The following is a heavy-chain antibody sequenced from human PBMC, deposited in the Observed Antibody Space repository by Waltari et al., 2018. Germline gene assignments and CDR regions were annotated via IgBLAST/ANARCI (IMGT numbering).Heavy chain of an antibody. CDR2: IYNGGNL. D-gene: IGHD2-15*01. J-gene: IGHJ4*02. CDR3: ARLGFYGGNSRYLDDS. Sequence: QVQLQESGPRVVKPSETLSLTCPVSVASINGYSRSWIRPPPGKGLEWVGSIYNGGNLKKNPSLESRVTISADPFKNQFSLDLTSVTAADTAVYFCARLGFYGGNSRYLDDSWGPGTLVTVSS. CDR1: VASINGYS. V-gene: IGHV4-59*01.